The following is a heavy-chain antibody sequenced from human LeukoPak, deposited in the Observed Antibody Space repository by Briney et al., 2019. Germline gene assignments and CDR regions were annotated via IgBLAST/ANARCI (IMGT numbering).Heavy chain of an antibody. V-gene: IGHV1-69*13. Sequence: SVTVSCKASGGTFSSYAISWVRQAPGQGLEWMGGIIPIFGTANYAQKFQGRVTITADESTSTAYMELSSLRSEDTAVYYCARDPDIVVVPAAAQEAYYYYYGMDVWGQGTTVTVSS. D-gene: IGHD2-2*01. J-gene: IGHJ6*02. CDR3: ARDPDIVVVPAAAQEAYYYYYGMDV. CDR1: GGTFSSYA. CDR2: IIPIFGTA.